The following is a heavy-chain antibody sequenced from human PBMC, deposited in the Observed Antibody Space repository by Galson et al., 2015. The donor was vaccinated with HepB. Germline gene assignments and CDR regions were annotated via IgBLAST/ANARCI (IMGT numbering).Heavy chain of an antibody. CDR2: ISSSSSTI. Sequence: SLRLSRAASGFTFSSYSMNWVRQAPGKGLEWVSYISSSSSTIYYADSVKGRFTISRDNAKNSLYLQMNSLRDEDTAVYYCARAPNVRFLEWSFDYWGQGTLVTVSS. D-gene: IGHD3-3*01. CDR1: GFTFSSYS. V-gene: IGHV3-48*02. CDR3: ARAPNVRFLEWSFDY. J-gene: IGHJ4*02.